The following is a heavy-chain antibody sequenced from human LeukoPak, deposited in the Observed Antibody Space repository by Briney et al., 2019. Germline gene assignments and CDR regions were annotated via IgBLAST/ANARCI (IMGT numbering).Heavy chain of an antibody. D-gene: IGHD3-10*01. V-gene: IGHV3-66*01. CDR1: GFTVSNND. CDR3: ARAFQYGSGTYPYSL. CDR2: LYSGGST. Sequence: PGGSLRLSCAASGFTVSNNDMTWVRQAPGKGLQWVSGLYSGGSTTYADSVKGRFSISRDNLKNTLYLRMNSLRAEDTAVYYCARAFQYGSGTYPYSLWGQGTLVTVSS. J-gene: IGHJ4*02.